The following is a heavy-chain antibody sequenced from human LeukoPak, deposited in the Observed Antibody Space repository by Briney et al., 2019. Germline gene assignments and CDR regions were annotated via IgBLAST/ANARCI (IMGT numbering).Heavy chain of an antibody. D-gene: IGHD6-6*01. CDR2: ISWNSGSI. V-gene: IGHV3-9*01. Sequence: GGSLRLSCAASGFTFDDYAMHWVRQAPGKGLEWVSGISWNSGSIGYADSVKGRFTISRDNAKNSLYLQMNSLRAVDTAVYYCARLGYSSSTEGAFDIWGQGTMVTVSS. CDR1: GFTFDDYA. CDR3: ARLGYSSSTEGAFDI. J-gene: IGHJ3*02.